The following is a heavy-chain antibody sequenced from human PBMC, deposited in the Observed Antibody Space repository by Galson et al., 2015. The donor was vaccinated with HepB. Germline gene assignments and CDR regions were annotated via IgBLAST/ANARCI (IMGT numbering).Heavy chain of an antibody. CDR3: ARVGVASGHFDY. Sequence: CAISGDSVSSNSATWNWIRQSPSRGLEWLGRTYYRSKWYNDYAASVKSRVTFNPDTPKNQFSLQLNSVTPEDTAVYYCARVGVASGHFDYWGQGTLVTVSS. CDR1: GDSVSSNSAT. J-gene: IGHJ4*02. CDR2: TYYRSKWYN. D-gene: IGHD3-3*01. V-gene: IGHV6-1*01.